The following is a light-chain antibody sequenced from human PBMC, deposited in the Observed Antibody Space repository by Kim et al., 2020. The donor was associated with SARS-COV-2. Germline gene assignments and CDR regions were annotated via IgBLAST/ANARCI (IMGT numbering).Light chain of an antibody. Sequence: ASVGNIVTTTCRTIQNIHSHLNWYHRKPGIDPKLLNNAESTLQCGGPSRFSGSGSGTAFTLTISSLQPEDFASYYCRQTYISPFTFGHGTRVDIK. CDR3: RQTYISPFT. CDR1: QNIHSH. V-gene: IGKV1-39*01. CDR2: AES. J-gene: IGKJ3*01.